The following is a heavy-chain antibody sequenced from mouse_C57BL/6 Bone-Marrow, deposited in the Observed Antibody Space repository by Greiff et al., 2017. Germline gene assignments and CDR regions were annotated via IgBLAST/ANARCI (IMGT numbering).Heavy chain of an antibody. CDR1: GYTFTSSW. CDR2: IDPGSGST. Sequence: QVQLQQPGAELVKPGASVKMSCKASGYTFTSSWLTWVKQRPGQGLEWIGDIDPGSGSTNYNEKFKSKATLTVDTSSSTAYMQLSSLASEDSAVYYCARLYYGSSYEGDYWGQGTTLTVSS. J-gene: IGHJ2*01. CDR3: ARLYYGSSYEGDY. D-gene: IGHD1-1*01. V-gene: IGHV1-55*01.